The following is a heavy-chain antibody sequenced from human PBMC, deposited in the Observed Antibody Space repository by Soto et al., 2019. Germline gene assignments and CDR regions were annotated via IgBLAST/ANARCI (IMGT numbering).Heavy chain of an antibody. D-gene: IGHD3-22*01. CDR1: GFTFSSYW. V-gene: IGHV3-7*03. Sequence: GGSLRLSCAASGFTFSSYWMSWVRQAPGKGLEWVANIKQDGSEKYYVDSVKGRFTISRDNAKNSLYLQMNSLRAEDTAVYYCARVVIDYYYGMDVWGQGTTVTVYS. CDR3: ARVVIDYYYGMDV. J-gene: IGHJ6*02. CDR2: IKQDGSEK.